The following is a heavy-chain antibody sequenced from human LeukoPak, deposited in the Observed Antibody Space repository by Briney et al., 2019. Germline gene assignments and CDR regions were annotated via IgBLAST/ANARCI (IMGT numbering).Heavy chain of an antibody. D-gene: IGHD3-22*01. CDR2: INHSGST. CDR3: ARGPRDSSGYYIDY. V-gene: IGHV4-34*01. CDR1: GGSFSGYY. Sequence: SETLSLTCAVYGGSFSGYYWSWIRQPPGKGLEWLGEINHSGSTNYNPSLKSRVTISVDTSKNQFSLKLSSVTAADTAVYYCARGPRDSSGYYIDYWGQGTLVTVSS. J-gene: IGHJ4*02.